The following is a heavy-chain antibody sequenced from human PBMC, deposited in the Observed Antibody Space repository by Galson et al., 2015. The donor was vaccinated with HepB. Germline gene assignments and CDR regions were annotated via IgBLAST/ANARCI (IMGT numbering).Heavy chain of an antibody. Sequence: SLRLSCAASGFTFSSYGMHWVRQAPGKGLEWVAVIWYDGSNKYYADSVEGRFTISRDNSKNTLYLQMNSLRAEDTAVYYCARAPLYDYGDYRPLEYFQHWGQGTLVTVSS. CDR2: IWYDGSNK. D-gene: IGHD4-17*01. CDR1: GFTFSSYG. J-gene: IGHJ1*01. V-gene: IGHV3-33*01. CDR3: ARAPLYDYGDYRPLEYFQH.